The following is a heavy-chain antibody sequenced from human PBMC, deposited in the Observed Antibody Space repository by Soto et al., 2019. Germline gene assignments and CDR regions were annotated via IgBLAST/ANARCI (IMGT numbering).Heavy chain of an antibody. J-gene: IGHJ5*02. D-gene: IGHD3-10*01. V-gene: IGHV3-33*01. CDR2: IWYDGSNK. CDR1: GFTFSSYG. CDR3: ARDTTVRGVMAGWFDP. Sequence: QVQLVESGGGVVQPGRSLRLSCAASGFTFSSYGMHWVRQAPGKGLEWVAVIWYDGSNKYYADSVKGRFTISRDNSKNTLYLQMNSLRAEDTDVYYCARDTTVRGVMAGWFDPWGQGTLVTVSS.